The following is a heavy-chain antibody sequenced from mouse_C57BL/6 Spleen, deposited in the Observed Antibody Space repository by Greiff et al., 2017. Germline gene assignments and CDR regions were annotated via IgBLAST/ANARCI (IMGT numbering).Heavy chain of an antibody. Sequence: QVQLQQPGAELVRPGTSVKLSCKASGYTFTSYWMHWVKQRPGQGLEWIGVIDPSDSYTNYNQKFKGKATLTVDTSSSTAYMQLSSLTSEDSAVYYCARRGNWDYYAMDYWGQGTSVTVSS. CDR1: GYTFTSYW. CDR3: ARRGNWDYYAMDY. J-gene: IGHJ4*01. CDR2: IDPSDSYT. V-gene: IGHV1-59*01. D-gene: IGHD4-1*01.